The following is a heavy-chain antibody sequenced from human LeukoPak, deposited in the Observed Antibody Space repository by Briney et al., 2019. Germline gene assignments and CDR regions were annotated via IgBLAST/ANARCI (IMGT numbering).Heavy chain of an antibody. V-gene: IGHV1-69*04. J-gene: IGHJ5*02. CDR1: GGTFSSYA. CDR2: IIPILGIA. Sequence: ASVKVSCKASGGTFSSYAISWVRQAPGQGLEWMGRIIPILGIANYAQKFQGRVTITADKSTSTAYMELSSLRSEDTAVYYCAREITMIVANWFDPWGQGTLVSVSS. D-gene: IGHD3-22*01. CDR3: AREITMIVANWFDP.